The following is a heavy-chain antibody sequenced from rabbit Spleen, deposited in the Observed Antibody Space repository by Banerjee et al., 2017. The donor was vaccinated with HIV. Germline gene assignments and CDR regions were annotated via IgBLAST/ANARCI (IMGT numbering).Heavy chain of an antibody. Sequence: QQQLEESGGGLVKPGGTLTLTCKASGISVGISDYMCWVRQAPGKGLEWIACIDAGSSGFTYHASWAKGRFTMSKTSSTTVTLQMTSLTAADTATYFCARDLAGVIGWNFNLWGPGTLVTVS. CDR2: IDAGSSGFT. CDR1: GISVGISDY. J-gene: IGHJ4*01. CDR3: ARDLAGVIGWNFNL. V-gene: IGHV1S45*01. D-gene: IGHD4-1*01.